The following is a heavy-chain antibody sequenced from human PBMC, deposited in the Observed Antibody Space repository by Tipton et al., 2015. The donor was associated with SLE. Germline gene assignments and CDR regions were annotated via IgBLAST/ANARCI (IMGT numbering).Heavy chain of an antibody. CDR2: IKQDGSEK. J-gene: IGHJ3*02. Sequence: SLRLFCAASGFTFSSYWMSWVRQAPGKGLEWVASIKQDGSEKYYVDSVKGRFTISRDNAKKSLYLQMNSLRAEDTAVYYCASLWDYYGSGYYVPRFDIWGQGTMVTVSS. CDR3: ASLWDYYGSGYYVPRFDI. CDR1: GFTFSSYW. V-gene: IGHV3-7*03. D-gene: IGHD3-10*01.